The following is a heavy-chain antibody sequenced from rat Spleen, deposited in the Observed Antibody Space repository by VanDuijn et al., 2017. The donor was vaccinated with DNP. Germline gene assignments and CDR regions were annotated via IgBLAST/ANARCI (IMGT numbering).Heavy chain of an antibody. Sequence: EVQLVETGGGLVQPGRSLKLSCVASGFTFSSYWMYWIRQTPGKGLEWVASINTDGGSTSYPDSVKGRFTISRDNAENTVYLQMSSLRSEDTATYYCARHDNFDWFAYWGQGTLVTVSS. CDR2: INTDGGST. J-gene: IGHJ3*01. CDR1: GFTFSSYW. CDR3: ARHDNFDWFAY. D-gene: IGHD1-10*01. V-gene: IGHV5-58*01.